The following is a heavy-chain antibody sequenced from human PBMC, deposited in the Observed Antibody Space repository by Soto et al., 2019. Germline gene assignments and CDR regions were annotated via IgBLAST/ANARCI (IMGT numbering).Heavy chain of an antibody. V-gene: IGHV1-46*01. CDR1: GYTFTSYY. J-gene: IGHJ3*02. Sequence: GASVMVSCKASGYTFTSYYMHWVRQAPGQGLEWMGIINPSGGSTSYAQKFQGRVTMTRDTSTSTVYMELSSLRSEDTAVYYCARDGMTTVTTEWNDAFDIWGQGTMVTVSS. CDR3: ARDGMTTVTTEWNDAFDI. D-gene: IGHD4-17*01. CDR2: INPSGGST.